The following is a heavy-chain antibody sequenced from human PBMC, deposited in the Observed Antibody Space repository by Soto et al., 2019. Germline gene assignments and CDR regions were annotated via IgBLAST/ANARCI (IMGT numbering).Heavy chain of an antibody. D-gene: IGHD6-25*01. V-gene: IGHV3-33*08. CDR1: GFTFSSYA. CDR2: IWYDGSNK. CDR3: ARGPRRPDAFDI. J-gene: IGHJ3*02. Sequence: GGSLRLSCAASGFTFSSYAMSWVRQAPGKGLEWVAVIWYDGSNKYYADSVKGRFTISRDNSKNTLYLQMNSLRAEDTAVYYCARGPRRPDAFDIWGQGTMVTVSS.